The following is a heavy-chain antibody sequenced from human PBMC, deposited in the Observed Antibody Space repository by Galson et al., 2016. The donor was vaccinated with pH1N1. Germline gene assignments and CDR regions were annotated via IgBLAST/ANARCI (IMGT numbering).Heavy chain of an antibody. CDR1: GVTFTIYT. V-gene: IGHV1-69*06. J-gene: IGHJ4*02. D-gene: IGHD5-18*01. CDR3: ARGFRGGYNYALFDH. Sequence: SVKVSCMASGVTFTIYTIAWVRQAPGQGLEWMGGISPMFDTTTYAQKFQGRVTITADRPTTTLYMNLSSLGFDDTAVYYCARGFRGGYNYALFDHWGQGSLVIVSS. CDR2: ISPMFDTT.